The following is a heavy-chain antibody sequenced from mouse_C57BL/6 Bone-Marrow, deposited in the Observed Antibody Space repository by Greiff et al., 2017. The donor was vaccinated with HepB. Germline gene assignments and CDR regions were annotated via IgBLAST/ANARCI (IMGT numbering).Heavy chain of an antibody. CDR1: GYTFTSYW. D-gene: IGHD1-1*01. V-gene: IGHV1-52*01. Sequence: VQLQQPGAELVRPGSSVKLSCKASGYTFTSYWMHWVKQRPIQGLEWIGNIDPSDSETHYNQKFKGKATLTVDTSSSTAYMELHSLTSEDSAVYFCAIPFITTEAYWGQGTLVTVSA. J-gene: IGHJ3*01. CDR3: AIPFITTEAY. CDR2: IDPSDSET.